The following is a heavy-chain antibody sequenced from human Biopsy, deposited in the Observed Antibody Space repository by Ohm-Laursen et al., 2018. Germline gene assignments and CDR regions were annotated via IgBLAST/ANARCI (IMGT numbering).Heavy chain of an antibody. CDR3: ARGRTHLLPDHDWFDP. Sequence: SLRLSCAASGFSLRNYTINRVRQAPGKGLEWVSSISRSTSHFLYAEALKGRFTSSRDNAKNSVYLQMSSLRAEDTGVYYCARGRTHLLPDHDWFDPWGQGTLVTVSS. J-gene: IGHJ5*02. V-gene: IGHV3-21*06. CDR2: ISRSTSHF. D-gene: IGHD1-14*01. CDR1: GFSLRNYT.